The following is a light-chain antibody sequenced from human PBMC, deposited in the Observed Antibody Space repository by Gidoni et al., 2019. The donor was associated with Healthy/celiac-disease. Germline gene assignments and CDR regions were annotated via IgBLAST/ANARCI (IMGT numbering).Light chain of an antibody. CDR1: HSVSSN. J-gene: IGKJ3*01. CDR3: KKDNNWPA. V-gene: IGKV3-15*01. CDR2: GAS. Sequence: EIVMTQSPATLSVSPGDRATLSCRASHSVSSNLAWYPQKPGQAPRLLIYGASTRATGITARVSGSGCETEFTLTISRLQSEDFAVYYCKKDNNWPAFGPGTKVDIK.